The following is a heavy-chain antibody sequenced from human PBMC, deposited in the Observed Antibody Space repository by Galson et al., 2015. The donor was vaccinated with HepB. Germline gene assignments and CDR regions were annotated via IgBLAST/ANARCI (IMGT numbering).Heavy chain of an antibody. CDR2: FDPEDGET. J-gene: IGHJ3*02. CDR3: ATIQNYYYDSSVDAFDI. V-gene: IGHV1-24*01. Sequence: SVKVSCKVSGYTLTELSMHWVRQAPGKGLEWMGGFDPEDGETIYAQKFQGRVTMTEDTSTDTAYMELSSLRSEDTAVYYCATIQNYYYDSSVDAFDIWGQGTMVTVSS. CDR1: GYTLTELS. D-gene: IGHD3-22*01.